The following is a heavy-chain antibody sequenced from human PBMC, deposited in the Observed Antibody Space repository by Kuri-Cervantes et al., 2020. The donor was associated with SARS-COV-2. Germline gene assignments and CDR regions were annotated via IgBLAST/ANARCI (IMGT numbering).Heavy chain of an antibody. V-gene: IGHV1-69*05. Sequence: SVKVSCKASGGTFSSYAISWVRQAPGQGLEWMGGIIPIFGTANYAQKFQGRVTMTTDTSTSTAYMELRSLRSDDTAVYYCARAPGYCSGGSCYSGGGYWGQGTLVTVSS. J-gene: IGHJ4*02. CDR2: IIPIFGTA. CDR1: GGTFSSYA. CDR3: ARAPGYCSGGSCYSGGGY. D-gene: IGHD2-15*01.